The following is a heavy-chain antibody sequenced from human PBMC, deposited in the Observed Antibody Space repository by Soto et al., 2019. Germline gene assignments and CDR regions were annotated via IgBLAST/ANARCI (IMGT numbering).Heavy chain of an antibody. CDR2: ISSSSTTI. J-gene: IGHJ4*02. CDR3: ARGCGGDYFRSDS. Sequence: GGSLRLSCAASGFIFSSYSMNWVRQAPGKGLEWVSYISSSSTTIYYAGSVKGRFTISRDNAKNSLYLQMSSLRDEDTAVYYCARGCGGDYFRSDSWGQGTLVTVSS. D-gene: IGHD2-21*02. CDR1: GFIFSSYS. V-gene: IGHV3-48*02.